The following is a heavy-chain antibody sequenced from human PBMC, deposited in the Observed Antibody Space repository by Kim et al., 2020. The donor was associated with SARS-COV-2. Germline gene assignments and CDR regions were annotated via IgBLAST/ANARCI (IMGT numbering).Heavy chain of an antibody. D-gene: IGHD4-4*01. J-gene: IGHJ4*02. V-gene: IGHV4-59*13. CDR3: ARSRGSTVTDLFDY. CDR2: IYYSGST. Sequence: SETLSLTCTVSGDSISSYYWSWIRQPPGKGLEWIGYIYYSGSTNYNPSLKSRVTISVDTSKNQFSLKLSSVTAADTAVYYCARSRGSTVTDLFDYWGQGTLVTVSS. CDR1: GDSISSYY.